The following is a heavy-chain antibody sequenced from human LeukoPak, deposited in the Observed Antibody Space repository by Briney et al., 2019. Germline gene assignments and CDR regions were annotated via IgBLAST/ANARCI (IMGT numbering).Heavy chain of an antibody. Sequence: SGPTLVNPTQTLMLTCTFSGFSLSTSGVGVGWIRQPPGKALEWLALIYWNDDKRYRLSLKSRLTITKDTSKNQVVLTMTNMDPVDTATYYCARSKYYYGSGSFYDVSDMWGQGTMVTVSS. D-gene: IGHD3-10*01. CDR2: IYWNDDK. V-gene: IGHV2-5*01. CDR3: ARSKYYYGSGSFYDVSDM. CDR1: GFSLSTSGVG. J-gene: IGHJ3*02.